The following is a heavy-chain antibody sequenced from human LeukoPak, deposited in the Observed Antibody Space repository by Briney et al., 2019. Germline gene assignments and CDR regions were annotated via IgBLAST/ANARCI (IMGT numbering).Heavy chain of an antibody. CDR2: IYSGGST. CDR3: ARYCSSTSCHGSFDY. Sequence: PGGSLRLSCAASGFTVSSNYMSWVRQAPGKGLEWVSVIYSGGSTYYADSVKGRFTISRDNSKNTLYLRMNSLRAEDTAVYYCARYCSSTSCHGSFDYWGQGTLVTVSS. J-gene: IGHJ4*02. CDR1: GFTVSSNY. V-gene: IGHV3-53*01. D-gene: IGHD2-2*01.